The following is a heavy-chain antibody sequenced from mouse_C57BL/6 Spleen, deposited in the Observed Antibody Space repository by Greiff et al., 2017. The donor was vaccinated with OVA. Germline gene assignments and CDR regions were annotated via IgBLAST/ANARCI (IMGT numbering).Heavy chain of an antibody. D-gene: IGHD1-1*01. V-gene: IGHV1-82*01. CDR2: IYPGDGDT. J-gene: IGHJ2*01. Sequence: QVQLQQSGPELVKPGASVKISCKASGYAFSSSWMNWVKQRPGKGLEWIGRIYPGDGDTNYNGKFKGKATLTADKSSSTAYMQLSSLTSEDSAVYFCARRGNTVVADYFDYWGQGTTLTVSS. CDR3: ARRGNTVVADYFDY. CDR1: GYAFSSSW.